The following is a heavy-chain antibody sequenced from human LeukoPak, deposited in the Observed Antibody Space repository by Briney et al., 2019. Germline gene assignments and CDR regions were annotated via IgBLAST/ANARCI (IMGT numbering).Heavy chain of an antibody. CDR2: ISSSSSYM. D-gene: IGHD3-16*01. J-gene: IGHJ4*02. V-gene: IGHV3-21*04. CDR3: AKGGGVLARLSPFDY. CDR1: EFSFNTYS. Sequence: PGGSLRLSCAASEFSFNTYSMNWLRQAPGKGLEWVSSISSSSSYMDYADSVKGRFTISRDNSKNTLYLQMNSLRAEDTAVYYCAKGGGVLARLSPFDYWGQGTLVTVSS.